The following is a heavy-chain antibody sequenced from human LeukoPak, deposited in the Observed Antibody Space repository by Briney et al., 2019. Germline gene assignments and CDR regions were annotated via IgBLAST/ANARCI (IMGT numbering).Heavy chain of an antibody. CDR3: AKDWHYSNYYFDY. D-gene: IGHD4-11*01. J-gene: IGHJ4*02. V-gene: IGHV3-21*01. CDR2: ISSGSGYK. Sequence: GGSLRLSCATSGFAFNSYSMSWVRQAPGKGLEWVSTISSGSGYKFTSDSVKGRFTISRDNAKSSLYLQMDSLRAEDTAVYYCAKDWHYSNYYFDYWGQGTLVTVSS. CDR1: GFAFNSYS.